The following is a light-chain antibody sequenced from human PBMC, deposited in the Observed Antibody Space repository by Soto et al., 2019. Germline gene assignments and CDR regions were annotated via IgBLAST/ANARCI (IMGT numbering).Light chain of an antibody. CDR3: QQYGSSPRMYT. Sequence: DIQMTQSPLSLSASVGDRVTISCRANQSISTFVNWYQHKAGKAPKLQIYAASSLHGGVPSRFSGSGSGTDFTLTISSLQPEDFAVYYCQQYGSSPRMYTFGQGTKLEIK. CDR2: AAS. CDR1: QSISTF. V-gene: IGKV1-39*01. J-gene: IGKJ2*01.